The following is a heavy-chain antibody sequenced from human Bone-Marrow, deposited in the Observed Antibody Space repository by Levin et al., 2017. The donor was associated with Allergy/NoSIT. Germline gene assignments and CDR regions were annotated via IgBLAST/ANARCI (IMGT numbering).Heavy chain of an antibody. D-gene: IGHD3-10*01. CDR1: GGTFSSYA. CDR2: IIPIFGTA. J-gene: IGHJ4*02. Sequence: SVKVSCKASGGTFSSYAISWVRQAPGQGLEWMGGIIPIFGTANYAQKFQGRVTITADKSTSTAYMELSSLRSEETAVYYCAREVVHPGGGTYYYGSGSYADYWGQGTLVTVSS. V-gene: IGHV1-69*06. CDR3: AREVVHPGGGTYYYGSGSYADY.